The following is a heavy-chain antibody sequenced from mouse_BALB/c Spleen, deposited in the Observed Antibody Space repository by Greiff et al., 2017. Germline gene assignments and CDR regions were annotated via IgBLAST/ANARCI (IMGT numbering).Heavy chain of an antibody. Sequence: EVKVEESGGGLVKPGGSLKLSCAASGFAFSSYDMSWVRQTPEKRLEWVAYISSGGGSTYYPDTVKGRFTISRDNAKNTLYLQMSSLKSEDTAMYYCARDVGNGDAGFVYWGQGTLVTVS. V-gene: IGHV5-12-1*01. CDR2: ISSGGGST. J-gene: IGHJ3*01. CDR1: GFAFSSYD. CDR3: ARDVGNGDAGFVY. D-gene: IGHD2-13*01.